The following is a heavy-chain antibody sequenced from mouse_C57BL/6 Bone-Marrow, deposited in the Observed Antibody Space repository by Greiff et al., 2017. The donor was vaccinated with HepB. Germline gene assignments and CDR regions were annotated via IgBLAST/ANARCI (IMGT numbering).Heavy chain of an antibody. CDR2: IDPANGNT. D-gene: IGHD2-3*01. Sequence: EVKLMESVAELVRPGASVKLSCTASGFNIKNTYMHWVKQRPEQGLEWIGMIDPANGNTKYAPKFQGKATITADTSSNTAYLQLSSLTSEDTAIYYCARYDGYSWYFDGWGTGTTVTVSS. CDR1: GFNIKNTY. J-gene: IGHJ1*03. CDR3: ARYDGYSWYFDG. V-gene: IGHV14-3*01.